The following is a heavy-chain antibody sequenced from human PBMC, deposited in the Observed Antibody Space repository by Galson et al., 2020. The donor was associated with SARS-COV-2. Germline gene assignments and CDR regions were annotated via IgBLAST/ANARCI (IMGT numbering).Heavy chain of an antibody. J-gene: IGHJ6*03. Sequence: ASVKVSCKASGGTFSSYAISWVRQAPGQGLEWMGGIIPIFGTANYAQKFQGRVTITTDESTSTAYMELSSLRSEDTAVYYCARDSWRRSPDTAMVSYYYYYYMDVWGKGTTVTVSS. CDR3: ARDSWRRSPDTAMVSYYYYYYMDV. CDR1: GGTFSSYA. V-gene: IGHV1-69*05. D-gene: IGHD5-18*01. CDR2: IIPIFGTA.